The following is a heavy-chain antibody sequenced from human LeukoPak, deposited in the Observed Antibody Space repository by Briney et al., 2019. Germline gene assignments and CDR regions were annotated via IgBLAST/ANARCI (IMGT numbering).Heavy chain of an antibody. CDR3: ARTRAGTPDPIDY. CDR1: GFTFSSYG. Sequence: GGSLRLSCAASGFTFSSYGMSWVRQAPGKGLEWVSAISGSGGSTYYADSVKGRFTISRDNSKNTLYLQMNSLRAEDTAVYYCARTRAGTPDPIDYWGQGTLVTVSS. J-gene: IGHJ4*02. V-gene: IGHV3-23*01. CDR2: ISGSGGST. D-gene: IGHD6-19*01.